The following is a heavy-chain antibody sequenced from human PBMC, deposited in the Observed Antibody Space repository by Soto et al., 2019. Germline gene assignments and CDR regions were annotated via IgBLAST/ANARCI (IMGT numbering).Heavy chain of an antibody. D-gene: IGHD3-10*01. V-gene: IGHV3-21*01. J-gene: IGHJ4*02. CDR2: ISSSSSYI. CDR3: ARAGVGEVWFGELQNYFDY. CDR1: GFTFSSYS. Sequence: GGSLRLSCAASGFTFSSYSMNWVRQAPGKGLEWVSSISSSSSYIYYADSVKGRFTISRDNAKNSLYLQMNSLRAEDTAVYYCARAGVGEVWFGELQNYFDYWGQGTLVTVSS.